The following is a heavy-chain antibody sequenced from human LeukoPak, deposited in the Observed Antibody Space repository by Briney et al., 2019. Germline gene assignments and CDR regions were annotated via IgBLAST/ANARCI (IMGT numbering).Heavy chain of an antibody. CDR3: AKDSSGYSYETFDY. CDR2: IIPILDTT. CDR1: GGNFISYS. V-gene: IGHV1-69*08. J-gene: IGHJ4*02. D-gene: IGHD5-18*01. Sequence: GASVKVSCKVSGGNFISYSISWVRQAPGQGLEWLGRIIPILDTTECAQTFQDRVTITADKSTSTAYMELSSLTSDDTAVYYCAKDSSGYSYETFDYWGQGTLVTVSS.